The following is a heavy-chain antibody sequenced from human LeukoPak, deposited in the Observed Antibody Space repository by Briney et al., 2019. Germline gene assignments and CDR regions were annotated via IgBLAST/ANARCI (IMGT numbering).Heavy chain of an antibody. V-gene: IGHV1-18*01. D-gene: IGHD3-10*01. CDR2: ISAYNGNT. CDR3: ARDTTMVRGVPFDY. J-gene: IGHJ4*02. CDR1: GYTFTSYD. Sequence: ASVKVSCKASGYTFTSYDINWVRQAPGQGLEWMGWISAYNGNTNYAQKLQGRVTMTTDTSTSTAYMELRSLRSDDTAVYYCARDTTMVRGVPFDYWGQGTLVTVSS.